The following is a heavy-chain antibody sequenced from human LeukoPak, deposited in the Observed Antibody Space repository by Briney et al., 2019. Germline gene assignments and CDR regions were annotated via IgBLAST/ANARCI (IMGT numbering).Heavy chain of an antibody. Sequence: PGGSLRLSCAASGFTFSSYSMLWVRQAPGKGLEWVSYISSSSSTIYYADSVKGRFTISRDNAKNSLYLQMNTLRAEDTAVYYCARDRHKYNYDSGGYPPYWGQGTLVIVSS. J-gene: IGHJ4*02. D-gene: IGHD3-22*01. V-gene: IGHV3-48*01. CDR1: GFTFSSYS. CDR3: ARDRHKYNYDSGGYPPY. CDR2: ISSSSSTI.